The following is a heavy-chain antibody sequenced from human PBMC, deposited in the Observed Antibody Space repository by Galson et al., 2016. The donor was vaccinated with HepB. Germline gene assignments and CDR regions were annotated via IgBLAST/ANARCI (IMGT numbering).Heavy chain of an antibody. CDR3: ARFNYDFWSGYLPLYGMDV. CDR2: IYHSGST. J-gene: IGHJ6*02. Sequence: SETLSLTCAVSGGSISNHHWWSWVRQPPGRGLEWIGEIYHSGSTIYNPSLKSRVTISIDKSKNQFSLELTSVTAADTAVYYCARFNYDFWSGYLPLYGMDVWGQGASVTVSS. V-gene: IGHV4-4*02. CDR1: GGSISNHHW. D-gene: IGHD3-3*01.